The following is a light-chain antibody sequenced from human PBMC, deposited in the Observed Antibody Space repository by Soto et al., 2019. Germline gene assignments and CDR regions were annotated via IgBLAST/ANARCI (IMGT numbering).Light chain of an antibody. V-gene: IGKV1-39*01. CDR3: QQRSNWPPIT. Sequence: IQMTQSPSSLSASVGDRVTITCRASQSISSYLNWYQQKPGKAPKLLIYAASSLQSGVPARFSGSGSGTDFTLTISNLQPEDFAVYYCQQRSNWPPITFGQGTRLEIK. CDR1: QSISSY. CDR2: AAS. J-gene: IGKJ5*01.